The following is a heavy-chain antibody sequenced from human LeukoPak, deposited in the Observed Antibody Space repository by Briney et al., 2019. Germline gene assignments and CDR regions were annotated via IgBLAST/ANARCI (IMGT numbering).Heavy chain of an antibody. D-gene: IGHD5-18*01. V-gene: IGHV3-74*01. Sequence: GGSLRLSCAASGFTFRSYLMHWVRQAPGKGLVWVSGINSDGSDTSYADDVKGRFTISRDNAKNTLYLQMNSLRAEDTAVYYCARVGIQRYFDYWGQGTLVTVSS. CDR2: INSDGSDT. J-gene: IGHJ4*02. CDR3: ARVGIQRYFDY. CDR1: GFTFRSYL.